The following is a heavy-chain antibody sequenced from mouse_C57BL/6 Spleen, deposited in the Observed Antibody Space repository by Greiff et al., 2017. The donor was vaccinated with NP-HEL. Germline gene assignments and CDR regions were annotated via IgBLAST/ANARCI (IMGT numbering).Heavy chain of an antibody. J-gene: IGHJ3*01. CDR2: IDPSDSET. Sequence: VKLQESGAELVRPGSSVKLSCKASGYTFTSYWMHWVKQRPIQGLEWIGNIDPSDSETHYNQKFKDKATLTVDKSSSTAYMQLSSLTSEDSAVYYCARGYYYGSSYVVSYWGQGTLVTVSA. V-gene: IGHV1-52*01. CDR3: ARGYYYGSSYVVSY. D-gene: IGHD1-1*01. CDR1: GYTFTSYW.